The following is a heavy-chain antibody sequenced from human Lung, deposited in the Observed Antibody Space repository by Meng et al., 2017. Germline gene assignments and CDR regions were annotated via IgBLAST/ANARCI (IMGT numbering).Heavy chain of an antibody. J-gene: IGHJ4*02. D-gene: IGHD4-11*01. Sequence: QVQLQQWGAGLLKPSETLSLTFVVSGGSFSDYYWSWIRQPPGKGLEWIGEINHSGSTNYNPSLESRATISVDTSQNNLSLKLSSVTAADSAVYYCARGPTTMAHDFDYWGQGTPVTVSS. CDR3: ARGPTTMAHDFDY. V-gene: IGHV4-34*01. CDR2: INHSGST. CDR1: GGSFSDYY.